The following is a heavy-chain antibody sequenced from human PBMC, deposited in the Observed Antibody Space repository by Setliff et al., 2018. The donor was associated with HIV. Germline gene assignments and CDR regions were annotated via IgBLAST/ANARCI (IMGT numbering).Heavy chain of an antibody. Sequence: GGSLRLSCSASEFTNFWMAWVRQAPGKGLEWVANIDQHGSERYYTDSVRGRFTISRDNAKNSLYLQMNSLRGEDTALYYCTRDLGYDSFDIWGQGTMVTV. CDR3: TRDLGYDSFDI. D-gene: IGHD3-22*01. V-gene: IGHV3-7*01. J-gene: IGHJ3*02. CDR2: IDQHGSER. CDR1: EFTNFW.